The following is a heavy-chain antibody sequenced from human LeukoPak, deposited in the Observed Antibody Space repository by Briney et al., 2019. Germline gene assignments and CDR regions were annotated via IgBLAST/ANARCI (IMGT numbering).Heavy chain of an antibody. V-gene: IGHV3-33*01. Sequence: PGGSLRLSCAASGFTFSSYGMHWVRQAPGKGLEWVAVIWYDGSNKYYADSVKGRFTISRDNSENTLYLQMNSLRAEDTAVYYCARGSGSYSSGWYGYWGQGTLVTVSS. D-gene: IGHD6-19*01. CDR2: IWYDGSNK. CDR1: GFTFSSYG. CDR3: ARGSGSYSSGWYGY. J-gene: IGHJ4*02.